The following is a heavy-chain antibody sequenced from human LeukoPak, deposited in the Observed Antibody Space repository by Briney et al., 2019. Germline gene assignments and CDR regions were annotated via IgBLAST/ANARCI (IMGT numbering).Heavy chain of an antibody. Sequence: GASVKVSCKASGGTFRSYAISWVRQAPGQGLEWMGGIITADGNTKYSQKFQGRVTITRDTSASIVYLELTSLRSEDTAVYYCARPGASSPGNWFASWGQGTLVTVSS. V-gene: IGHV1-3*04. CDR3: ARPGASSPGNWFAS. J-gene: IGHJ5*01. CDR2: IITADGNT. CDR1: GGTFRSYA. D-gene: IGHD6-13*01.